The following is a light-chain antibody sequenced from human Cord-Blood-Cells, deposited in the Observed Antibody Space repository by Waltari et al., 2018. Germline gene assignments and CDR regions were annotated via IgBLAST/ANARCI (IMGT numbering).Light chain of an antibody. CDR3: QQRSNWPPLT. J-gene: IGKJ4*01. Sequence: EIVLTPSPATLSLSPGERATLSCRTRQGVSSYLAWYQQTPGQAATLLIYDASNRATGIPARFSGSGCGTDFTLTISSLEPEDFAVYYCQQRSNWPPLTFGGGTKVENK. CDR1: QGVSSY. CDR2: DAS. V-gene: IGKV3-11*01.